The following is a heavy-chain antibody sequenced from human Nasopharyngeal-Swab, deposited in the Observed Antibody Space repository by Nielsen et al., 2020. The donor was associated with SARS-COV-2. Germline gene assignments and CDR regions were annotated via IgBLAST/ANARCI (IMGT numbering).Heavy chain of an antibody. V-gene: IGHV3-23*01. CDR1: GFTFSNFA. D-gene: IGHD3-16*01. J-gene: IGHJ4*02. CDR3: AKLGGGVGY. CDR2: ISFRGATK. Sequence: GESLKISCAASGFTFSNFAMSWVRQAPGKGLEWISGISFRGATKYYADSVKGRFTVSRDNSKNTLYLQMNSLRADDTALYYCAKLGGGVGYWGQGALVTVS.